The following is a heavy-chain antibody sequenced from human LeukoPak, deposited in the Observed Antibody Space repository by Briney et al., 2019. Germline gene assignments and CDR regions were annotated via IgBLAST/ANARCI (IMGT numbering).Heavy chain of an antibody. D-gene: IGHD6-19*01. CDR1: GFTFSDYD. Sequence: GGSLRLSCVASGFTFSDYDMSWIRQAPGKGLEWISYISSSGSTINYADSMKGRVTLSRDNAKNSLYLQMNSLRAEDTAVYYCAKDRVAVAGTYSDYWGQGTLVTVSS. CDR3: AKDRVAVAGTYSDY. J-gene: IGHJ4*02. CDR2: ISSSGSTI. V-gene: IGHV3-11*01.